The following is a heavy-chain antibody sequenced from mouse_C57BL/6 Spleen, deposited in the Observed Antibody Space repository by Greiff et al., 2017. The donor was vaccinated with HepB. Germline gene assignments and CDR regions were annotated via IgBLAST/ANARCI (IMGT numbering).Heavy chain of an antibody. CDR3: ARKKVVAHWYFDV. CDR1: GYTFTSYW. V-gene: IGHV1-69*01. CDR2: IDPSDSYT. J-gene: IGHJ1*03. D-gene: IGHD1-1*01. Sequence: VQLQQPGAELVMPGASVKLSCKASGYTFTSYWMHWVKQRPGQGLEWIGEIDPSDSYTNYNQKFKGKSTLTVDKSSSTAYMQLSSLTSEDSAVYYCARKKVVAHWYFDVWGTGTTVTVSS.